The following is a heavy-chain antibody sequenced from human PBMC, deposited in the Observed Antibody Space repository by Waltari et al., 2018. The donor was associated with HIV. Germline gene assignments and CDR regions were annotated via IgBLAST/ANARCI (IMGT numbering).Heavy chain of an antibody. Sequence: QLQLQESGPGLLKPSETLSLTCTVSTDSISSSSYSWGWIRQPPGKGLEWIGTIYFSGTTYYNPSIKSRVTISLDASKNQVSLRLTSVTAADTAVYYCARDSLRGDFDLWGRGTLVTVSS. CDR2: IYFSGTT. CDR3: ARDSLRGDFDL. J-gene: IGHJ2*01. CDR1: TDSISSSSYS. V-gene: IGHV4-39*07. D-gene: IGHD4-17*01.